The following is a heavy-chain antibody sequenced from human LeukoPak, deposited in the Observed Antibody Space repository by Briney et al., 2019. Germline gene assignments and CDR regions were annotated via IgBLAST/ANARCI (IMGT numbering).Heavy chain of an antibody. D-gene: IGHD4-11*01. Sequence: PSETLSLTCTVSGGSISSYYWSWIRQPPGKGLEWMGYIYYSGSTNHSPSLKSRVTISVDTSKNQFSLKLSSVTAADTAVYYCARMTTVTTGGWFDPWGQGTLVTVSS. CDR3: ARMTTVTTGGWFDP. J-gene: IGHJ5*02. CDR2: IYYSGST. CDR1: GGSISSYY. V-gene: IGHV4-59*01.